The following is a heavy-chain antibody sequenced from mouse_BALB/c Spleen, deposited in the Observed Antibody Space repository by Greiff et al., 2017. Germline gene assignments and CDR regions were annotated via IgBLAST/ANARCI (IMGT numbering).Heavy chain of an antibody. V-gene: IGHV1-31*01. J-gene: IGHJ2*01. CDR2: INPYNGAT. CDR1: GYSFTGYY. CDR3: ARGDGYYFDY. Sequence: VQLQQSGPELVKPGASVKISCKASGYSFTGYYMHWVKQSHVKSLEWIGRINPYNGATSYNQNFKDKASLTVDKSSGTAYMELHSLTSEDSAVYYCARGDGYYFDYWGQGTTLTVSS. D-gene: IGHD2-3*01.